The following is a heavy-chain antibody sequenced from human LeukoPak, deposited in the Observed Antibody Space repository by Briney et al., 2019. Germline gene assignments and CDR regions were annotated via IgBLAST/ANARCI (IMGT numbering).Heavy chain of an antibody. CDR1: GFSLSPSGMC. D-gene: IGHD6-19*01. Sequence: GPALVKPTQTLTLTCTFSGFSLSPSGMCVSWIRQPPGKALEWLARIDWDDDKYYSTSLKTRLTIPKDTSKNQVVLTMTNMDPVDTATYYCARIRVNEGIAVADAFDIWGQGTMITVSS. CDR2: IDWDDDK. CDR3: ARIRVNEGIAVADAFDI. V-gene: IGHV2-70*11. J-gene: IGHJ3*02.